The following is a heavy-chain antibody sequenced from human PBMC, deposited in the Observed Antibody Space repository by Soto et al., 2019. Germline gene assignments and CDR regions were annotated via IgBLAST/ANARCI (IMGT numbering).Heavy chain of an antibody. CDR2: MYYSGST. J-gene: IGHJ5*02. V-gene: IGHV4-38-2*02. D-gene: IGHD6-13*01. CDR1: NYPIRSGYY. CDR3: VRESAASGPNWFET. Sequence: PSETLSLTCAVSNYPIRSGYYWGWIRQPPGKGLEWIGSMYYSGSTYYNPSLKSRVTISVDRSKNQFSLKLNSVTAADTAIYYCVRESAASGPNWFETWGPGTLVTVSS.